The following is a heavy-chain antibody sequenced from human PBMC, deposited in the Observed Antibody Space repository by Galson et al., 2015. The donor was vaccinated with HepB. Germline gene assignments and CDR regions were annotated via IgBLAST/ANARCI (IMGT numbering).Heavy chain of an antibody. CDR3: ARSKIVATQYMDV. Sequence: SVKVSCKAFGGTFSSSVINWVRQAPGQGLEWVGGIILFFGTRNYAQQFQGRVTFIADESTSTAYMELSSLRFEDTAVYYCARSKIVATQYMDVWGEGTTVTVSS. D-gene: IGHD5-12*01. CDR1: GGTFSSSV. J-gene: IGHJ6*03. V-gene: IGHV1-69*13. CDR2: IILFFGTR.